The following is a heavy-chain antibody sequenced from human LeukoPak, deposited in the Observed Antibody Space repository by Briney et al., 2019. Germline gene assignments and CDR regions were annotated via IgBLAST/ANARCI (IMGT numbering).Heavy chain of an antibody. CDR2: ISSSSSTI. D-gene: IGHD2-2*02. CDR1: GFTFSSYS. J-gene: IGHJ4*02. CDR3: ARDSPGYCSSTSCYK. V-gene: IGHV3-48*01. Sequence: PGGSLRLSCAASGFTFSSYSMSWVRQAPGKGLEWVSYISSSSSTIYYADSVKGRFTISRDNAKNSLYLKMNSLRAEDTAVYYCARDSPGYCSSTSCYKWGQGTLVTVSS.